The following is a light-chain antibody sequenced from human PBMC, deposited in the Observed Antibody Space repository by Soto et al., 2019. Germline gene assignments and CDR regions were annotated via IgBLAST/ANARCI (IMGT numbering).Light chain of an antibody. Sequence: QSALTQPRSVSGSLGQSITMSCTGTSTDVGGYNFVSWYQQHPDKAPKLLIYEVTNRPSGVSNRFSGSKSGNTASLTISGLQAGDEADYYCSSYTSTGTPVFGTGTKVTVL. CDR1: STDVGGYNF. V-gene: IGLV2-14*01. CDR2: EVT. J-gene: IGLJ1*01. CDR3: SSYTSTGTPV.